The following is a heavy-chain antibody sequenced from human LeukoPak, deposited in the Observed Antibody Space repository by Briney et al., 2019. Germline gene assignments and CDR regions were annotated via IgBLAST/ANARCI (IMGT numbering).Heavy chain of an antibody. CDR1: GFNFSGYW. J-gene: IGHJ5*02. Sequence: GGSLRLSCAASGFNFSGYWMSWVRQAPGKGLEWVANIKQDGSEKYYVDSVKGRFTISRDNAKNSLYLQMNSLRAEDTAVYYCARLFAAPRFDWFDPWGQGTLVTVSS. CDR2: IKQDGSEK. CDR3: ARLFAAPRFDWFDP. D-gene: IGHD3-3*01. V-gene: IGHV3-7*01.